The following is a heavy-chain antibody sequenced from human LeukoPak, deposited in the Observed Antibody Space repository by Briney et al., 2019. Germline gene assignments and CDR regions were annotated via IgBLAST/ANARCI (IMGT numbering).Heavy chain of an antibody. V-gene: IGHV3-30*18. CDR3: AKGYYFDY. CDR1: GFTFSSYG. Sequence: GGSLRLSCAASGFTFSSYGMHWVRQAPGKGLEWVAVISYDGSNKYYADSVKGRFTISRDNSKNTLYLQMNSLRAEDTAVYYCAKGYYFDYWGQGTLVTVSS. J-gene: IGHJ4*02. CDR2: ISYDGSNK.